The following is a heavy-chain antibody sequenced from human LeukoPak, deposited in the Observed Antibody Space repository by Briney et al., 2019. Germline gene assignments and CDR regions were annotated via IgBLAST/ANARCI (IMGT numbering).Heavy chain of an antibody. J-gene: IGHJ5*02. CDR1: GFTFSSYS. V-gene: IGHV3-48*01. Sequence: GGSLRLSCAVSGFTFSSYSMNWVRQAPGKGLEWVSYISSSSSTIYYADSVKGRFTISRDSAKYSLYLQMNSLRVEDTAVYYCARAGAYYSNYGQNWFDPWGQGTLVTVSS. CDR3: ARAGAYYSNYGQNWFDP. CDR2: ISSSSSTI. D-gene: IGHD4-11*01.